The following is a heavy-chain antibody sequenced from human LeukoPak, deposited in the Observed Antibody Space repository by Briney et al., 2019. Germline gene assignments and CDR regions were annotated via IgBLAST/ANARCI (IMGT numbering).Heavy chain of an antibody. Sequence: GESLKISCKGSGYSFTSYRIGWVRQLPGKGLEWMGIIYPGDSDTRYSPSFQGQVTISDDKSISTAYLQWSSLKASDTAMYYCARVLGKGYYYYYMDVWGKGTTVTVSS. J-gene: IGHJ6*03. V-gene: IGHV5-51*01. D-gene: IGHD7-27*01. CDR3: ARVLGKGYYYYYMDV. CDR2: IYPGDSDT. CDR1: GYSFTSYR.